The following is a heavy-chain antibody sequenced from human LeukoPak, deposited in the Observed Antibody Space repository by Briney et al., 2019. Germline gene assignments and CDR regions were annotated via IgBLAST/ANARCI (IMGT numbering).Heavy chain of an antibody. V-gene: IGHV4-59*08. Sequence: SETLSLTCTVSGGSISSYYWSWIRQPPGKGLEWIGCIYYSGSTNYNPSLKSRVTISVDTSKNQFSLKLSSVTAADTAVYYCARLGGAQGWFDPWGQGTLVTVSS. CDR3: ARLGGAQGWFDP. CDR2: IYYSGST. J-gene: IGHJ5*02. CDR1: GGSISSYY. D-gene: IGHD4-17*01.